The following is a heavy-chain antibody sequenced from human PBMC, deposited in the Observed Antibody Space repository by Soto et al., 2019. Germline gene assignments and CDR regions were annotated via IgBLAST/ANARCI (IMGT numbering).Heavy chain of an antibody. CDR3: ARDQTGTLYYYGMDV. J-gene: IGHJ6*02. CDR2: ISYDGGDK. D-gene: IGHD1-1*01. CDR1: GLTFSSHG. Sequence: HVQLVESGGGVVQPGRSLRLSCAASGLTFSSHGMHWVRQAPGKGLEWVAVISYDGGDKYYADSVKGRFTISRDKSKNMLYLQMNSLRAEDTAVYYCARDQTGTLYYYGMDVWGQGTTVTVSS. V-gene: IGHV3-30*03.